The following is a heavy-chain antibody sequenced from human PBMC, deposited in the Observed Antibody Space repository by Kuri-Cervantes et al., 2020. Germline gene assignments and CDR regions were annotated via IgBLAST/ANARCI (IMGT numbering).Heavy chain of an antibody. J-gene: IGHJ3*02. D-gene: IGHD2-15*01. CDR2: INHSGST. Sequence: SQTLSLTCAVYGGSFSGYYWSWIRQPPGKGLEWIGEINHSGSTNYNPSLKSRVTISVDTSKNQFPLKLSSVTAADTAVYYCAIPDMLHCSGGSCYTESFDIWGQGTMVTVSS. CDR1: GGSFSGYY. CDR3: AIPDMLHCSGGSCYTESFDI. V-gene: IGHV4-34*01.